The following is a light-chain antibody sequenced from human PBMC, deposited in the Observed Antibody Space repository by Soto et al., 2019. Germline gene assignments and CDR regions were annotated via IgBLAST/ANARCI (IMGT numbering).Light chain of an antibody. Sequence: EIVLTQSPGTLSLSPGERVTLSCRTSQSLSSNYLAWYQQKPGQAPRLLIYDASSRATGIPDRFSGSGSGTDFTLTISRLEPEDFAVYYCQQYGSSPRTFGQGTKVEIK. J-gene: IGKJ1*01. CDR1: QSLSSNY. CDR2: DAS. CDR3: QQYGSSPRT. V-gene: IGKV3-20*01.